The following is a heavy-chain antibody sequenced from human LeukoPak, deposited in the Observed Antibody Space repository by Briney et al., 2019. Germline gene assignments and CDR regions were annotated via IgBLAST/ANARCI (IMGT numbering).Heavy chain of an antibody. Sequence: ASVKVSCKASGYTFTTYGINWVRQATGQGLEWMGWMNPNSGNTGYTQRFQGRVTMTRNTSISTAYMELSSLRSGDTAVYYCARGGGSGHKENWFDPWGQGTLVTVSS. CDR1: GYTFTTYG. D-gene: IGHD6-19*01. J-gene: IGHJ5*02. V-gene: IGHV1-8*01. CDR3: ARGGGSGHKENWFDP. CDR2: MNPNSGNT.